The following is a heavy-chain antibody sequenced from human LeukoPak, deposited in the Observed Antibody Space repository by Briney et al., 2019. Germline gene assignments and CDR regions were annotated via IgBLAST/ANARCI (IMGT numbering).Heavy chain of an antibody. CDR2: IYYSGST. CDR3: ARAPYRYPPFDL. J-gene: IGHJ3*01. V-gene: IGHV4-61*05. Sequence: SETLSLTCTVSGGSISSSSYYWGWIRQPPGKALEWIGYIYYSGSTNYNYSLRNRVTISIDTSKNQFSLKLSSVTAADTAVYYCARAPYRYPPFDLWGQGTMVTVSS. D-gene: IGHD3-9*01. CDR1: GGSISSSSYY.